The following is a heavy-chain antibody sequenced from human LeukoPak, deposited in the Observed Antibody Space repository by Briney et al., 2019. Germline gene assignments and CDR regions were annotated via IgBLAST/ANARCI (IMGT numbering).Heavy chain of an antibody. V-gene: IGHV1-18*01. CDR1: GYTFTNYG. J-gene: IGHJ3*02. CDR3: ARQSRYSAYDRGNDAFDI. CDR2: ISAYNGNI. Sequence: ASVKVSCKASGYTFTNYGVSWVRQAPGQGLEWMGWISAYNGNINYAQNFQGRVTLTSDTPTSTAYMELRSLRSDDTAVYYCARQSRYSAYDRGNDAFDIWGQGTMVTVSS. D-gene: IGHD5-12*01.